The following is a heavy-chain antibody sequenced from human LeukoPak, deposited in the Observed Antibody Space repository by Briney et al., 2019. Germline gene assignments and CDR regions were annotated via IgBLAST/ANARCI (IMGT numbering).Heavy chain of an antibody. V-gene: IGHV5-51*01. CDR2: IYPGDSDT. D-gene: IGHD5-12*01. J-gene: IGHJ6*03. CDR3: AREESGYDRGGYYYYYMDV. Sequence: GESLKISCKASGYSFANYWIGWVRQMPGKGLEWMGIIYPGDSDTRYSPSFQGQVTISADKSISTAYLQWSSLKASDTAMYYCAREESGYDRGGYYYYYMDVWGKGTTVTASS. CDR1: GYSFANYW.